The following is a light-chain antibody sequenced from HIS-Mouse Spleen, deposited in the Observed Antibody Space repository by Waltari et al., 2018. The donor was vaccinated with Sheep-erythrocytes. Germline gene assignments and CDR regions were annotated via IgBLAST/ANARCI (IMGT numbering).Light chain of an antibody. Sequence: SYELTQPPSVSVSPGQTARITCSGDALPNNYAYLYQQKSGQAPVRVVYGDSKRPSGNPDCISGSKSGNTASLTVSGLQAEDEADYYCSSYAGSNNWVFGGGTKLTVL. V-gene: IGLV3-10*01. CDR1: ALPNNY. CDR3: SSYAGSNNWV. J-gene: IGLJ3*02. CDR2: GDS.